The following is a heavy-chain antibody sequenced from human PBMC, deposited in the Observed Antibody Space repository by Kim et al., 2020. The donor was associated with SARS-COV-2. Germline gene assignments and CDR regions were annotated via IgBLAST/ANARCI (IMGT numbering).Heavy chain of an antibody. CDR2: ISWNSGSI. Sequence: GGSLRLSCAASGFTFDDYAMHWVRQAPGKGLEWVSGISWNSGSISYADSVKGRFTISRDNAKNSLYLQMNSLRAEDTALYYCAKDVYYYGSGSYPPNYYYYGVDVWGPGTTVTVSS. CDR1: GFTFDDYA. CDR3: AKDVYYYGSGSYPPNYYYYGVDV. V-gene: IGHV3-9*01. J-gene: IGHJ6*02. D-gene: IGHD3-10*01.